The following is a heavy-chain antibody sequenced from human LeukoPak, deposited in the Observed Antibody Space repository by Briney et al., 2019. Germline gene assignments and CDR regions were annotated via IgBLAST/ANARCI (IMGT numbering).Heavy chain of an antibody. V-gene: IGHV4-59*01. CDR3: AREGGSYGGAFDI. Sequence: SETLSLTCTVSGVSISSYYWSWIRQPPGKGLEWIGYIYYSGSTNYNPSLKSRVTISVDPSKNQFSLKLSSVTAADTAVYYCAREGGSYGGAFDIWGQGTMVTVSS. CDR1: GVSISSYY. J-gene: IGHJ3*02. D-gene: IGHD1-26*01. CDR2: IYYSGST.